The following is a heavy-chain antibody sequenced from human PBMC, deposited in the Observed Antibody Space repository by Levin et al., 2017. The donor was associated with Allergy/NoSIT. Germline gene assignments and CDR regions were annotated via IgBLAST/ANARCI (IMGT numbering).Heavy chain of an antibody. V-gene: IGHV4-34*01. D-gene: IGHD3-10*01. CDR1: GGSFSGYY. CDR2: INHSGST. Sequence: SQTLSLTCAVYGGSFSGYYWSWIRQPPGKGLEWIGEINHSGSTNYNPSLKSRVTISVDTSKNQFSLKLSSVTAADTAVYYCARGRRGNYYGSGSYYNERALKFDYWGQGTLVTVSS. CDR3: ARGRRGNYYGSGSYYNERALKFDY. J-gene: IGHJ4*02.